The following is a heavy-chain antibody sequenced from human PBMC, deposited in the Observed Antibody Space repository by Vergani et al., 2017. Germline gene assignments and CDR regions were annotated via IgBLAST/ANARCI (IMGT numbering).Heavy chain of an antibody. CDR1: GYTFTGYY. Sequence: QVQLVQSGAEVKKPGASVKVSCKASGYTFTGYYMHWVRQAPGQGLEWMGWINPNSGGTNYAQKFQGRVTMTRDTSISTAYMELSRLRSDDTAVYYCARGKDCGGSSCNGSPYYGLDLWGQGTTVTVSS. CDR3: ARGKDCGGSSCNGSPYYGLDL. J-gene: IGHJ6*02. V-gene: IGHV1-2*02. CDR2: INPNSGGT. D-gene: IGHD2-15*01.